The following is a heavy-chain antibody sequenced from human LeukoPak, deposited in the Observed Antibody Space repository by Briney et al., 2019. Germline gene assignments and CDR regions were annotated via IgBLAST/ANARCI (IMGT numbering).Heavy chain of an antibody. Sequence: GGSLRLSCAASGFTFSNYAMSWVRQAPGKGLEWVSTISGSGGSTYYADSVKGRFTISRDNSKNTLYLQMNSLRAEDTAVYYCAKDSSSGSYWGYYYYGMDVWGQGTTVTVSS. CDR1: GFTFSNYA. D-gene: IGHD3-10*01. CDR3: AKDSSSGSYWGYYYYGMDV. J-gene: IGHJ6*02. CDR2: ISGSGGST. V-gene: IGHV3-23*01.